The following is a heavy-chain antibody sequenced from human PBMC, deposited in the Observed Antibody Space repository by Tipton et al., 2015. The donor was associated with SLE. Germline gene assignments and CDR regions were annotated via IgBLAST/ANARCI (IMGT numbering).Heavy chain of an antibody. Sequence: TLSLTCAVYGGSFTNYYWSGNRQSPGKGLEWIGEINHSGTTKYNPSLKNRVTISEDTSKNQFSLRLTSVTAADTAVYYCARIRPGHGDPFDFWGQGTLVTVS. CDR3: ARIRPGHGDPFDF. J-gene: IGHJ4*02. V-gene: IGHV4-34*01. D-gene: IGHD4-17*01. CDR2: INHSGTT. CDR1: GGSFTNYY.